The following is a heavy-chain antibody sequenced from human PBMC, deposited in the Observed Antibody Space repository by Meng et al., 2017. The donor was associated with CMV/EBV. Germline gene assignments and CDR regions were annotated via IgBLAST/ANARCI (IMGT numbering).Heavy chain of an antibody. CDR2: IKQDGSEK. V-gene: IGHV3-7*03. Sequence: GESLKISCAASGFTFSSYWMSWVRQAPGKGLEWVANIKQDGSEKYYVDSVKGRFTISRDNAKNSLYLQMNSLKTEDTAVYYCTRGDIVVVRWGQGTLVTVSS. CDR1: GFTFSSYW. CDR3: TRGDIVVVR. D-gene: IGHD2-2*01. J-gene: IGHJ4*02.